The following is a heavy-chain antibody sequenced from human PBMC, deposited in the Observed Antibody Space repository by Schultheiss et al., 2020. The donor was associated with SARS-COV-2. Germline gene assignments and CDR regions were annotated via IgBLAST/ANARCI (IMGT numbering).Heavy chain of an antibody. CDR2: IYYSGST. J-gene: IGHJ4*02. CDR3: ARATDGYNWGFDY. D-gene: IGHD5-24*01. Sequence: SQTLSLTFTVSGGSVSSGSYYWSWIRQPPGKGLEWIGFIYYSGSTNYNPSLKSRVTISVDTSKNQFSLKLNSVTAADTAVYYCARATDGYNWGFDYWGQGTLVIVSS. CDR1: GGSVSSGSYY. V-gene: IGHV4-61*01.